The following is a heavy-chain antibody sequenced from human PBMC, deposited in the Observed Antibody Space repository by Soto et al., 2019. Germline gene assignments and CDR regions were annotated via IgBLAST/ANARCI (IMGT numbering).Heavy chain of an antibody. CDR2: ISSSSSFI. J-gene: IGHJ4*02. CDR1: GFTFSTYN. Sequence: GESLKISCAASGFTFSTYNMNWVRQAPGKGLEWVSSISSSSSFIYYVDSVKGRFTISRDNAKNSLYLQINSLRAEDTAVYYCARAYGGSYNADYWGQGTLVTVSS. CDR3: ARAYGGSYNADY. D-gene: IGHD1-26*01. V-gene: IGHV3-21*01.